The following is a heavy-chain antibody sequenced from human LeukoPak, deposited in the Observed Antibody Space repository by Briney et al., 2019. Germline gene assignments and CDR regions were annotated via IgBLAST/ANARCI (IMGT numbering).Heavy chain of an antibody. D-gene: IGHD6-13*01. CDR1: GYAFTNYY. J-gene: IGHJ5*02. Sequence: GASVKVSCKASGYAFTNYYIHWVRQAPGQGLEWMGIINPSGGTTSYAQKFQGRVTMTRDASTSTVYMELSSLRSEDAAVYYCAKDSAAPGTRGWFDPWGQGTLVTVSS. CDR2: INPSGGTT. V-gene: IGHV1-46*01. CDR3: AKDSAAPGTRGWFDP.